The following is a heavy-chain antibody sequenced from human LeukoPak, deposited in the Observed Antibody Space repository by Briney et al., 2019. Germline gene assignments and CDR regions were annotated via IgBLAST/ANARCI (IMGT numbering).Heavy chain of an antibody. CDR2: INGAGSSI. J-gene: IGHJ4*02. D-gene: IGHD4-17*01. CDR1: GFTFSSYW. V-gene: IGHV3-74*01. CDR3: ARGGDYKNDY. Sequence: GGSLRLSCAASGFTFSSYWMHWVRQTPGKGLVWVSRINGAGSSISYADSVKGRVTISRDNAKNTLYLQMNNLRAEDSAVYYCARGGDYKNDYWGQGTLVTVSS.